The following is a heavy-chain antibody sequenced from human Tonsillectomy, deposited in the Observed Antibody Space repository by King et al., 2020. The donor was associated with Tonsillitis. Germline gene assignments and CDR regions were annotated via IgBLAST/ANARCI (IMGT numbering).Heavy chain of an antibody. V-gene: IGHV4-4*02. J-gene: IGHJ4*02. CDR2: IYHTGSS. CDR3: ATDSYDY. CDR1: GVSISSSRW. Sequence: QLQESGPGLVKPSGTLSLTCAVSGVSISSSRWWTWVRQPPGKGLEWVGEIYHTGSSNYNPSLKGRVTISIEKSKSQFSLKLSSVTAADTAVYYCATDSYDYWGQGTLVTVSS.